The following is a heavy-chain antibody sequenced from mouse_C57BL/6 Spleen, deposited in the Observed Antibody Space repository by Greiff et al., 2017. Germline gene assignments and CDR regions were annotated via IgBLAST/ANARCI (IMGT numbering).Heavy chain of an antibody. CDR1: GYTFTSYW. J-gene: IGHJ2*01. D-gene: IGHD2-14*01. V-gene: IGHV1-52*01. CDR2: IDPSDSET. CDR3: ARWECTTQYYFDY. Sequence: QVQLQQPGAELVRPGSSVKLSCKASGYTFTSYWMHWVKQGPIQGLEWIGNIDPSDSETPYNQKFKDKATLTVDKSSSTSYMQRSSLTSEDSAVYYCARWECTTQYYFDYWGHGTTLTVS.